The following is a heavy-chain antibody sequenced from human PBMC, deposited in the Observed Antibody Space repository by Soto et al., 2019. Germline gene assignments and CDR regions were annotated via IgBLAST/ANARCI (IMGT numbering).Heavy chain of an antibody. CDR1: GFTFSNAW. D-gene: IGHD6-6*01. J-gene: IGHJ6*03. V-gene: IGHV3-15*01. CDR2: IKSKTDGGTT. Sequence: GGSLRLSCAASGFTFSNAWMSWVRQAPGKGLEWVGRIKSKTDGGTTDYAAPVKGRFTISRDDSKNTLYLQMNSLKTEDTAVYYCTTAYPKAARAVGYYYYMDVWGKGTTVTVSS. CDR3: TTAYPKAARAVGYYYYMDV.